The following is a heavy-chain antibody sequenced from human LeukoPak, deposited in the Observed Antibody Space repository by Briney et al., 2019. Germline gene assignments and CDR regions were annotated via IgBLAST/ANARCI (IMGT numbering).Heavy chain of an antibody. Sequence: QPGRSLRLSCAASGFTFSSYGMHWVRQAPGKGLEWVAVIWYDGSKEYYADSVKGRFTISRDNSKNTLYLQMNSLRAEDTAVYYCARDYYDSSGYYFGAFDIWGHGTMVTVSS. CDR1: GFTFSSYG. J-gene: IGHJ3*02. V-gene: IGHV3-33*01. CDR3: ARDYYDSSGYYFGAFDI. D-gene: IGHD3-22*01. CDR2: IWYDGSKE.